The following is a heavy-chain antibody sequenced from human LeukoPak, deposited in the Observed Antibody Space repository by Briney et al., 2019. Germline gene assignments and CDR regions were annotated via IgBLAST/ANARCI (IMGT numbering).Heavy chain of an antibody. CDR1: GFTFSNYW. J-gene: IGHJ4*02. CDR2: VKRDGSEQ. D-gene: IGHD6-19*01. V-gene: IGHV3-7*03. CDR3: ARWTVAGRFFDY. Sequence: GGSLRLSCAASGFTFSNYWMTWVRQAPGKGLEWVANVKRDGSEQYYVDSVKGRFTISRDNAKNSLYLQMNSLRAEDTAVYYCARWTVAGRFFDYWGQGTLVTVSS.